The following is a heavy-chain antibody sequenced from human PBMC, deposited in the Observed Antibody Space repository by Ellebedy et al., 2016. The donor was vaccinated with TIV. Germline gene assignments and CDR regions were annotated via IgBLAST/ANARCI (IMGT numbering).Heavy chain of an antibody. V-gene: IGHV5-51*01. J-gene: IGHJ5*02. D-gene: IGHD3-10*01. CDR3: ARGPLLLWFATNWFDP. CDR2: IYPGDSDT. Sequence: GESLKISXKGSGYSFTSYWIGWVRQMPGKGLEWMGIIYPGDSDTRYSPSFQGQVTISADKSISTAYLQWSSLKASDTAMYYCARGPLLLWFATNWFDPWGQGTLVTVSS. CDR1: GYSFTSYW.